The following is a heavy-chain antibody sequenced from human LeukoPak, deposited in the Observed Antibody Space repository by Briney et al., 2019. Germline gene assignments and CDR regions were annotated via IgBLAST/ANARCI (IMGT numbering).Heavy chain of an antibody. CDR1: GFTVSSNY. D-gene: IGHD3-10*01. J-gene: IGHJ6*02. V-gene: IGHV3-66*01. CDR2: IYSGGST. Sequence: GGSLRLSCAASGFTVSSNYMSWVRQAPRKGLEWVSVIYSGGSTYYADSVKGRFTISRDNSKNTLYLQMNSLRAEDTAVYYCARDQAVRGTLRGYGVDVWGQGTTVTVSS. CDR3: ARDQAVRGTLRGYGVDV.